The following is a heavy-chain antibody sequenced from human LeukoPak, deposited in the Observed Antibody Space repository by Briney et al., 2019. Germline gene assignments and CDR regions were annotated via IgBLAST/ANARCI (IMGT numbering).Heavy chain of an antibody. CDR2: ISAYNGNT. Sequence: GASVTVSCKASGYTFTSYGISWVRRAPGQGLEWMGWISAYNGNTNYAQKLQGRVTMTTDTSTSTAYMELRSLRSDDTAVYYCAREVHVTIFGVVIYPGDAFDIWGQGTMVTVSS. J-gene: IGHJ3*02. CDR1: GYTFTSYG. D-gene: IGHD3-3*01. CDR3: AREVHVTIFGVVIYPGDAFDI. V-gene: IGHV1-18*01.